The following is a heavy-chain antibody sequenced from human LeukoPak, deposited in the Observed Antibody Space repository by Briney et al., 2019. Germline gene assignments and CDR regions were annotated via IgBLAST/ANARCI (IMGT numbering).Heavy chain of an antibody. CDR3: TRSIRSPDCGGSRCYYFEF. V-gene: IGHV2-5*02. Sequence: SGPTLVNPTQTLTLTCTFSGFSLSTSGVAVGWIRQPPGKPLDWLAIIYWDGDKRYSPSLKSRLTITKDTSKNQVLLTMTNMDPVDTATYFCTRSIRSPDCGGSRCYYFEFWGQGTQVTVSS. CDR2: IYWDGDK. J-gene: IGHJ4*02. CDR1: GFSLSTSGVA. D-gene: IGHD2-15*01.